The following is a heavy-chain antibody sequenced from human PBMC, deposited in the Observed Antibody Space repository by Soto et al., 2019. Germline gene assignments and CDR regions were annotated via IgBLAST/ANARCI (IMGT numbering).Heavy chain of an antibody. Sequence: EVQLVESGGGSVQPGGSLRLSCAASGFTFSNYWMHWVRQAPGKGLMWVSRLNSDGSSTTYADSVKGRSTIFRDNAKNTLYLQMNGLRAEDTAVYYCARGARDCSGGSCYFDYWGQGTLVTVSS. J-gene: IGHJ4*02. D-gene: IGHD2-15*01. CDR1: GFTFSNYW. CDR3: ARGARDCSGGSCYFDY. CDR2: LNSDGSST. V-gene: IGHV3-74*01.